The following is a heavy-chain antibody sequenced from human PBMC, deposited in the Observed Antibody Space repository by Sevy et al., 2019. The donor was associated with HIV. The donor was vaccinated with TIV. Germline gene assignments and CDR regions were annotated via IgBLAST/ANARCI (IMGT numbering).Heavy chain of an antibody. J-gene: IGHJ6*02. CDR2: MNPNNGNT. V-gene: IGHV1-8*01. D-gene: IGHD3-3*01. CDR3: ARARWDYEFWSGSYFSRAPWGYKYYAMDV. Sequence: ASVKVSCKAAGYSFTNFDINWVRQATGQGLEWMGWMNPNNGNTHYAQKFQGRVTRTRSSSANTAYMELSSLTPEDTAIYYCARARWDYEFWSGSYFSRAPWGYKYYAMDVWGQGTTVTVSS. CDR1: GYSFTNFD.